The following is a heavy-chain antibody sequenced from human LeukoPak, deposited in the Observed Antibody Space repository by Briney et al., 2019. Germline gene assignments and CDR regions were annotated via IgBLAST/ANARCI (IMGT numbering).Heavy chain of an antibody. D-gene: IGHD3-10*01. Sequence: ASVKVSCKFSGYTLTELSMHWVRQAPGKGLEWMGSFDPEDGETIYSQKFQGRVTMTEDTSTDTAYMELSSLRSEDTAVYFCAAKRELHLYFLDYWGQGTLVTVSS. CDR2: FDPEDGET. CDR1: GYTLTELS. J-gene: IGHJ4*02. CDR3: AAKRELHLYFLDY. V-gene: IGHV1-24*01.